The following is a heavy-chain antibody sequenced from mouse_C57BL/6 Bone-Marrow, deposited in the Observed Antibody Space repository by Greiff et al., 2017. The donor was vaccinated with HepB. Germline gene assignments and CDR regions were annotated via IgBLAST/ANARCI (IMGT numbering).Heavy chain of an antibody. V-gene: IGHV5-16*01. CDR2: INYDGSST. CDR1: GFTFSDYY. J-gene: IGHJ2*01. D-gene: IGHD1-1*01. Sequence: EVQRVESEGGLVQPGSSMKLSCTASGFTFSDYYMAWVRQVPEKGLEWVANINYDGSSTYYLDSLKSRFIISRDNAKNIVYLQMSSLKSEDTATYYCARDRGYGSLYYFDYWGQGTTLTVSS. CDR3: ARDRGYGSLYYFDY.